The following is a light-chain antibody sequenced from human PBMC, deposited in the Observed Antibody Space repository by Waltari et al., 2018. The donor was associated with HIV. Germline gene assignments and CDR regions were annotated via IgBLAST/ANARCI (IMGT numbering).Light chain of an antibody. V-gene: IGKV3-15*01. J-gene: IGKJ2*01. Sequence: EIEMTQSPATLSVSPGERATLSCRASQSVGSNLAWYQQKPGQAPRLLISGASTRATGIPARFSGSGSGTEFTFTISSLQSEDFAVYYCQQYNNWPYTFGQGTKLEIK. CDR3: QQYNNWPYT. CDR2: GAS. CDR1: QSVGSN.